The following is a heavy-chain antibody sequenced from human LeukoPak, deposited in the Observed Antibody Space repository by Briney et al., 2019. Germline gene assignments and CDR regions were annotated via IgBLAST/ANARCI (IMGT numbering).Heavy chain of an antibody. CDR2: IIPILGIA. V-gene: IGHV1-69*02. CDR3: ARTYSSGSANYYYYYGMDV. Sequence: SVKVSCKASGGSFSSYTISWVRQAPGQGLEWMGRIIPILGIANYARKFQGRVTITADKSTSTAYMELSSLRSEDTAVYYCARTYSSGSANYYYYYGMDVWGQGTTVTASS. J-gene: IGHJ6*02. D-gene: IGHD6-19*01. CDR1: GGSFSSYT.